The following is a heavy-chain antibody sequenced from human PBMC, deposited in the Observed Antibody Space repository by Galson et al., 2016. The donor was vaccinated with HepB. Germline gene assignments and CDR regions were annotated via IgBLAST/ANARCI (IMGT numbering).Heavy chain of an antibody. D-gene: IGHD3-3*01. Sequence: SLRLSCAASEFTFSSYAMSWVRQAPGKGLEWVSGITGSGDKTLYADSVKGRFTISRDNSENTLYLQMNSLRAEDTAVYYCAKAFGTGFWSGYDYWGQGTLVSVSS. J-gene: IGHJ4*02. V-gene: IGHV3-23*01. CDR1: EFTFSSYA. CDR3: AKAFGTGFWSGYDY. CDR2: ITGSGDKT.